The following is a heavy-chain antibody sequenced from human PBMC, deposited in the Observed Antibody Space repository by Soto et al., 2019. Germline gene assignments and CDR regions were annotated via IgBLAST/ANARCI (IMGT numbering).Heavy chain of an antibody. CDR1: GYRFNSYG. V-gene: IGHV1-18*01. J-gene: IGHJ4*02. D-gene: IGHD1-26*01. CDR2: ISVYNGNT. CDR3: GRDLRDWDSGSYSYDY. Sequence: GASVKVSCKASGYRFNSYGISWVRQAPGQGLEWMGWISVYNGNTNYAQKVQGRVTMTTDTSTSTAYMELRSLRAEDTAVYYCGRDLRDWDSGSYSYDYWGQGTLVTVSS.